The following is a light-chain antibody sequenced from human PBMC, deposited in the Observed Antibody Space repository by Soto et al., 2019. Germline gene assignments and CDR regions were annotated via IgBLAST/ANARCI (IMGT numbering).Light chain of an antibody. CDR2: AAS. Sequence: EIVLTQSPATLSVSPGQVATPSCRASQSVSTYLASYQQKPGQAPRLLIYAASNRATGIPARFSGSGSGTDFTLTISSLEAEDFAVYYCQQRGSWPLTFGGGTRVEIK. CDR3: QQRGSWPLT. CDR1: QSVSTY. J-gene: IGKJ4*01. V-gene: IGKV3-11*01.